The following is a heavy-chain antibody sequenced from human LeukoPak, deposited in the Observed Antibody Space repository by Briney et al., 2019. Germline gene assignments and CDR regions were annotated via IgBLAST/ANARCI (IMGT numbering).Heavy chain of an antibody. CDR2: INHSGST. CDR1: GGSFSGYY. D-gene: IGHD3-10*01. J-gene: IGHJ3*02. V-gene: IGHV4-34*01. Sequence: PSETLSLTCAVYGGSFSGYYWSWIRQPPGKGLEWIGEINHSGSTNYNPSLKSRVTISVDTSKNQFSLKLSSVTAEDTAVYYCARGHGGVPSSDGAFDIWGQGTMVTVSS. CDR3: ARGHGGVPSSDGAFDI.